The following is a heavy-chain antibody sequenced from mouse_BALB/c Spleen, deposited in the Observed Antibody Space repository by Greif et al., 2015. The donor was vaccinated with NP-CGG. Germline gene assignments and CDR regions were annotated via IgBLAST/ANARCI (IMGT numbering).Heavy chain of an antibody. CDR2: ISCYNGAT. Sequence: LVKTGASVKISCKASGYSFTGYYMHWVKQSHGKSLEWIGYISCYNGATSYNQKFKGKATFTVDTSSSTAYMQFNSLTSEDSAVYYCARAHYYGSSNYAMDYWGQGTSVTVSS. CDR3: ARAHYYGSSNYAMDY. CDR1: GYSFTGYY. D-gene: IGHD1-1*01. J-gene: IGHJ4*01. V-gene: IGHV1S34*01.